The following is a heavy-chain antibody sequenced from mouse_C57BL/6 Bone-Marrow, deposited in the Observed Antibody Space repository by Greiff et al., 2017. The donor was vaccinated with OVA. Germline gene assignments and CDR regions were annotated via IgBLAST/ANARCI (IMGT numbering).Heavy chain of an antibody. J-gene: IGHJ1*03. V-gene: IGHV1-81*01. D-gene: IGHD2-2*01. Sequence: VQRVESGAELARPGASVKLSCKASGYTFTSYGISWVKQRTGQGLEWIGEIYPRSGNTYYNEKFKGKATLTADKSSSTAYMELRSLTSEDSAVYFCARWLPCYWYFDVWGTGTTVTVSS. CDR2: IYPRSGNT. CDR3: ARWLPCYWYFDV. CDR1: GYTFTSYG.